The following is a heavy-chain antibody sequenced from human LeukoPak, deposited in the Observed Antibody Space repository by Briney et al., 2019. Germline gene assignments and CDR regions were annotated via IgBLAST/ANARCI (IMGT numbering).Heavy chain of an antibody. J-gene: IGHJ4*02. Sequence: PSETLSLTCTVSGDSINSGNYYWGWIRQPPGKGLEWIGSIYYSGSTYYNPSLKSRVTISVDTSKNQFSLKLSSVTAADTAVYYCARGGSIKGNYWGQGTLVTVSS. V-gene: IGHV4-39*07. D-gene: IGHD3-10*01. CDR2: IYYSGST. CDR1: GDSINSGNYY. CDR3: ARGGSIKGNY.